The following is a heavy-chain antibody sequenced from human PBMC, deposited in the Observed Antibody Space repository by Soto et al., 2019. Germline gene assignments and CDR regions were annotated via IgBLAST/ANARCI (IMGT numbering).Heavy chain of an antibody. CDR2: ISYDGSNQ. V-gene: IGHV3-30*18. CDR3: AKGPFQYGSGSYYNKPNDYYYYGMDV. J-gene: IGHJ6*02. D-gene: IGHD3-10*01. CDR1: GFTFTSYG. Sequence: PGGSLRLSCAASGFTFTSYGIHWVRQAPGKGLEWVAVISYDGSNQYYADSVKGRFTISRDNSKNTLYLQMNSLRAEDTAVYYCAKGPFQYGSGSYYNKPNDYYYYGMDVWGQGTTVTVSS.